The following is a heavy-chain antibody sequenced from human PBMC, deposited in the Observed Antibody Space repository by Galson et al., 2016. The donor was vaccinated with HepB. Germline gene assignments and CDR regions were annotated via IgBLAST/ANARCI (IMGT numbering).Heavy chain of an antibody. CDR2: VYYSVSS. J-gene: IGHJ4*02. CDR1: GDSISSNSYY. V-gene: IGHV4-39*01. D-gene: IGHD1-26*01. CDR3: WRAFCGSNLGGFDN. Sequence: ETLSLTCTVSGDSISSNSYYWGWIRQPPGKGLEWIGSVYYSVSSYYNPSLESRVTIFIDPSKNQFSLKLTTVTAADTAGYYCWRAFCGSNLGGFDNWGRGILVTVSS.